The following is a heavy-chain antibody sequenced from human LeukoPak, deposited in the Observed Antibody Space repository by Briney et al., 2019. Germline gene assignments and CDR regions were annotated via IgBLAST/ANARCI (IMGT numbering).Heavy chain of an antibody. J-gene: IGHJ4*02. CDR1: GYSFTSYW. CDR2: IYPGDSDT. D-gene: IGHD1-26*01. CDR3: ARRTSEWEIFDY. V-gene: IGHV5-51*01. Sequence: GESLKVSCKGSGYSFTSYWIGWVRQKPGKGLEWMGIIYPGDSDTRYSPSFEGQVTISADKSISTAYLQWSSLKASDTAMYYCARRTSEWEIFDYWGQGTLVTVSS.